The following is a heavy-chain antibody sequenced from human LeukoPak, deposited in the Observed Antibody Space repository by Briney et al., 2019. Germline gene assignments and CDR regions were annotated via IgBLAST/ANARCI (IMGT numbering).Heavy chain of an antibody. Sequence: GGSLRLSCAASGFTFSSYGMHWVRQAPGKGLEWVAAISYDESNKYYADSVKGRFTISRDTSKNTLYLQMNSLGVDDTAVYYCARPRDDSGYYYVASYWGQGTLVTVSS. J-gene: IGHJ4*02. CDR1: GFTFSSYG. V-gene: IGHV3-30*03. D-gene: IGHD3-22*01. CDR2: ISYDESNK. CDR3: ARPRDDSGYYYVASY.